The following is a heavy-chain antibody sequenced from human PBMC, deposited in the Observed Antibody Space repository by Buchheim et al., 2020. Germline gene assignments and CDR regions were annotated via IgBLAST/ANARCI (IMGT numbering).Heavy chain of an antibody. J-gene: IGHJ4*02. CDR2: IYYTGST. CDR1: GGSISSYS. CDR3: ARGKTRFVDY. V-gene: IGHV4-59*01. Sequence: QVQLQESGPGLVKPSETLSLTCTVSGGSISSYSWSWIRQPPGKGLEWIGYIYYTGSTNYNPPLKSRVTISVDTSKNQFSLKLNSVTAADTAVYYCARGKTRFVDYWGQGTL. D-gene: IGHD3-16*01.